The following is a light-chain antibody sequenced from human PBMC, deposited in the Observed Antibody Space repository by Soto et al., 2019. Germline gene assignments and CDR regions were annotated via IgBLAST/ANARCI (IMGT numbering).Light chain of an antibody. Sequence: QSVLAQPASVSGSPGQSITISCTEASSDVGGYDFVSWYQHHPGTPPKLIIYEVTHRPSGVSHRFSGSKSASTASLTISGLQVEDEADYFCGSYSSTTTREVFGNGTKATVL. CDR1: SSDVGGYDF. CDR3: GSYSSTTTREV. J-gene: IGLJ1*01. V-gene: IGLV2-14*01. CDR2: EVT.